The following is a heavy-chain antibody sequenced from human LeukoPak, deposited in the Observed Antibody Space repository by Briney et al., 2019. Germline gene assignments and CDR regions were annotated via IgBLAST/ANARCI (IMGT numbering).Heavy chain of an antibody. CDR3: ARDQSPGAAAGQYLDY. J-gene: IGHJ4*02. CDR1: GFTFSSYA. CDR2: ISGSGGST. Sequence: GGSLRLSCAASGFTFSSYAMSWVRQAPGKGLEWVSAISGSGGSTYYADSVKGRFTISRDNSKNTLYLQMNSLRAEDTAVYYCARDQSPGAAAGQYLDYWGQGTLVTVSS. V-gene: IGHV3-23*01. D-gene: IGHD6-13*01.